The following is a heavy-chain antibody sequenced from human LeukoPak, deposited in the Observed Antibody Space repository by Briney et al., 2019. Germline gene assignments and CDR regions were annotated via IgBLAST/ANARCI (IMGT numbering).Heavy chain of an antibody. V-gene: IGHV1-3*01. Sequence: GASVKVSCKASGYTFTNYAMHWVRQAPGQRLEWMGWINAGNGNTKYSQKFQGRVTITRDTSASTAYMELSSLRSEDTAVYYCARGGRLPAAQFDYWGQGTLVTVSS. CDR3: ARGGRLPAAQFDY. CDR1: GYTFTNYA. CDR2: INAGNGNT. J-gene: IGHJ4*02. D-gene: IGHD2-2*01.